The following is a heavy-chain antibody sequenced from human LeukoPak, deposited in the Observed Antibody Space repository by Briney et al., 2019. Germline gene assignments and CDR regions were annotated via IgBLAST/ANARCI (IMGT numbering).Heavy chain of an antibody. CDR1: GFTFSSYA. Sequence: GGSLRLSCAASGFTFSSYAMHWVRQAPGKGLEWVAVISYDGSNKYYADSVKGRFTISRDNSKNTLYLQMNSLRAEDTAVYYCASLRISSSYAFDYWGQGSLVTVSS. V-gene: IGHV3-30*04. D-gene: IGHD6-13*01. CDR3: ASLRISSSYAFDY. J-gene: IGHJ4*02. CDR2: ISYDGSNK.